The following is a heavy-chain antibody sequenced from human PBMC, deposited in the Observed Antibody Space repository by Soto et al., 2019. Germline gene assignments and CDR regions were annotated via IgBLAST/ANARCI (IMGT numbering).Heavy chain of an antibody. V-gene: IGHV4-30-4*01. D-gene: IGHD3-9*01. Sequence: SETLSLTCTVSGGSISSGDYYWSWIRQPPGKGLDWIGYIYYSGSTYYNPSLKSRVTISVDTSKNQFSLKLSSVTAADTPVYYCARGLNSSLTPYPRRLWFDPWGQGTLVTFSS. CDR3: ARGLNSSLTPYPRRLWFDP. J-gene: IGHJ5*02. CDR1: GGSISSGDYY. CDR2: IYYSGST.